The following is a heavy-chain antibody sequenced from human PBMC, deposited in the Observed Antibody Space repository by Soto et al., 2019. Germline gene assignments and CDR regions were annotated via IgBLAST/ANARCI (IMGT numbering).Heavy chain of an antibody. Sequence: PGGSLRLSCAASGFTFSNAWMSWVRQAPGKGLEWVGRIKSKTDGGTTDYAAPVKGRFTISRDDSKNTLYLQMNSLKTEDTAVYYCTTVRDYDTYYFDYWGQGTLVTVSS. CDR1: GFTFSNAW. V-gene: IGHV3-15*01. CDR2: IKSKTDGGTT. D-gene: IGHD3-16*01. J-gene: IGHJ4*02. CDR3: TTVRDYDTYYFDY.